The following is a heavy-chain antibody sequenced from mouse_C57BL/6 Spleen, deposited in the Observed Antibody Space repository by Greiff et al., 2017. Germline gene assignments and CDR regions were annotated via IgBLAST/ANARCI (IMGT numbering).Heavy chain of an antibody. CDR3: AREGGGNYWYFDV. V-gene: IGHV1-63*01. CDR2: IYPGGGYT. Sequence: VQLQQSGAELVRPGTSVKMSCKASGYTFTNYWIGWAKQRPGHGLEWIGDIYPGGGYTNYNEKFKGKATLTADKSSSTAYMQCSSLTSEDSAIYYCAREGGGNYWYFDVWGTGTTVTVSS. J-gene: IGHJ1*03. CDR1: GYTFTNYW. D-gene: IGHD1-1*02.